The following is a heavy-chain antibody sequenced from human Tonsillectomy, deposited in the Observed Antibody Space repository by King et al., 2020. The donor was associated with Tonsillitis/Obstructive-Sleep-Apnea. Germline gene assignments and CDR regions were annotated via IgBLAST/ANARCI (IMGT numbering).Heavy chain of an antibody. J-gene: IGHJ6*03. CDR1: GFTFSSCS. V-gene: IGHV3-48*02. Sequence: VQLVESGGGLVQPGGSLRLSCAASGFTFSSCSMNWVRQAPGKGLEWLSYISSSSNTIYYADSLKGRFTMSRDNATNSLDLQMNSLRDEDTAVYYCARDPGIVATDYYMDVWGKGTTVTVSS. CDR3: ARDPGIVATDYYMDV. CDR2: ISSSSNTI. D-gene: IGHD5-12*01.